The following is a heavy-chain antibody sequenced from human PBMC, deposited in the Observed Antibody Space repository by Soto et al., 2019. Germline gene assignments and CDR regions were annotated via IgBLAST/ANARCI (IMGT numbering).Heavy chain of an antibody. V-gene: IGHV3-23*01. CDR3: ARSRDSNVWYSFDY. CDR2: INGRGDRT. CDR1: GFSFSSAA. J-gene: IGHJ4*02. D-gene: IGHD6-19*01. Sequence: EVQLLESGGGVVQPGGSLRLLCAASGFSFSSAAMNWVRQAPGGGLEWVSSINGRGDRTYYRPSVKHRFTISRDGTRDTVYLEMTSPRAEDSALCYCARSRDSNVWYSFDYWGKGTLVTVSS.